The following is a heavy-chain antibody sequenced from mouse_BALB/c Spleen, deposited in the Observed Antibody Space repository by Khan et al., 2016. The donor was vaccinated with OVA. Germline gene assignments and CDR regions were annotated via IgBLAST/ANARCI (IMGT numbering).Heavy chain of an antibody. Sequence: EVQLQEAGAERVRSGASVKLSCIGSGFNIKDYYMHWVKQRPEHGLEWIGWIDPENGDTEYAPKFPGKATMTADPSSNTAYLQLSSLTSEDTAVYYCNTGDGYSAWFAYWGQGTLVTVSA. CDR3: NTGDGYSAWFAY. CDR2: IDPENGDT. J-gene: IGHJ3*01. CDR1: GFNIKDYY. V-gene: IGHV14-4*02. D-gene: IGHD2-3*01.